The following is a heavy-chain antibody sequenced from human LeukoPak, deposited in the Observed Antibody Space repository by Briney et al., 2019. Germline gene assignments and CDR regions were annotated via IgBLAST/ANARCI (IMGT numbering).Heavy chain of an antibody. Sequence: SETLSLTCTVSGGSISSYYWSWIRQPAGKGLEWIGRIYTSGSTNYNPSLKSRVTMSVDTSKNQLSLKLSSVTAADTAVYYCAREGRDGRAARLNWFDPWGQGTLVTVSS. V-gene: IGHV4-4*07. D-gene: IGHD6-6*01. J-gene: IGHJ5*02. CDR1: GGSISSYY. CDR2: IYTSGST. CDR3: AREGRDGRAARLNWFDP.